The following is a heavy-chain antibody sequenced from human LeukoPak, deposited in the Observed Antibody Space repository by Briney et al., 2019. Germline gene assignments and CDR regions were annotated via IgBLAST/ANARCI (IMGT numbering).Heavy chain of an antibody. CDR1: GFTFSSYW. D-gene: IGHD6-19*01. J-gene: IGHJ3*02. CDR2: IKQDGSEK. Sequence: GGSLRLSCAASGFTFSSYWMSWVRQAPGKGLEWVANIKQDGSEKYCVDSVKGRFTISRDNAKNSLYLQMNSLRAEDTAVYYCALYSSGYDASDIWGQGTMVTVSS. V-gene: IGHV3-7*01. CDR3: ALYSSGYDASDI.